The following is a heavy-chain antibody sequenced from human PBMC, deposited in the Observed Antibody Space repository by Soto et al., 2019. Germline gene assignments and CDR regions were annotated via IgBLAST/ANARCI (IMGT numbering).Heavy chain of an antibody. Sequence: QVQLQQWGAGLLKPSETLSLTCAVYGGSFSGYYWSWIRQPPGKGLEWIGEINHSGSTNYNPSLKRRVTISVDTSKNQFSLKLSSVTAADTAVYYCARGLYGDYVSYPTADFDYWGQGTLVTVSS. CDR3: ARGLYGDYVSYPTADFDY. D-gene: IGHD4-17*01. CDR1: GGSFSGYY. V-gene: IGHV4-34*01. CDR2: INHSGST. J-gene: IGHJ4*02.